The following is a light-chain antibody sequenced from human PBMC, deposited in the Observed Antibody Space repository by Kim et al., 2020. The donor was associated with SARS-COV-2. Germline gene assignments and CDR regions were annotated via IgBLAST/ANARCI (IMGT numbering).Light chain of an antibody. J-gene: IGKJ2*01. Sequence: EIVLTQSPGTLSLSPGERATLSCRASQSVSSKYLGWYQQKLGQAPRLLIYGASSRATGIPDRFSGSGSGTDFTLTINRLEPEDFAVYYCQQYANSPYTFGQGTKLEI. CDR2: GAS. CDR3: QQYANSPYT. V-gene: IGKV3-20*01. CDR1: QSVSSKY.